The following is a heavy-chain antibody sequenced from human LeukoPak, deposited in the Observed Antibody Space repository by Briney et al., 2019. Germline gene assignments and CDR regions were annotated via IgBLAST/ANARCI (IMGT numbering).Heavy chain of an antibody. CDR3: AREAYCGGDRYSGFDY. J-gene: IGHJ4*02. D-gene: IGHD2-21*02. V-gene: IGHV4-61*02. Sequence: SQTLSLTCTVSGGSISSGFYYWSWIRQPAGKGLEWIGRIYISGSTNYNPSLKSRVTISVDTSKNRFSLKLSSVTAADTAVYYCAREAYCGGDRYSGFDYWGQGTLVTVSS. CDR1: GGSISSGFYY. CDR2: IYISGST.